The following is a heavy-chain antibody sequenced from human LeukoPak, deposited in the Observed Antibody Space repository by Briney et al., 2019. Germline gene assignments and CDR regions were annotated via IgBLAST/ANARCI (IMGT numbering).Heavy chain of an antibody. CDR3: ASKAPTAAGPINF. CDR1: GGSISTSSFY. CDR2: IYYSGST. J-gene: IGHJ4*02. Sequence: SETLSLTCTVSGGSISTSSFYWGWIRQPPGKGLEWIGTIYYSGSTYYNPSLKSQVTISVDTSKNQFSLKLSSVTAADTAVYYCASKAPTAAGPINFWGRGTLVTDSS. V-gene: IGHV4-39*01. D-gene: IGHD5-12*01.